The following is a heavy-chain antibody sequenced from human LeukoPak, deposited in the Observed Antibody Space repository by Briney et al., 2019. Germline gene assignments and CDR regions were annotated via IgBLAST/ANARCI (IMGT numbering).Heavy chain of an antibody. Sequence: SETLSLTCTVSGGSISSYYWSRIRQPPGKGLEWIGYIYYSGSTNYNPSLKSRVTISVDTSKNQFSLKLSSVTAADTAVYYCARHPSYGLHFDYWGQGTLVTVSS. V-gene: IGHV4-59*08. J-gene: IGHJ4*02. CDR3: ARHPSYGLHFDY. D-gene: IGHD5-18*01. CDR2: IYYSGST. CDR1: GGSISSYY.